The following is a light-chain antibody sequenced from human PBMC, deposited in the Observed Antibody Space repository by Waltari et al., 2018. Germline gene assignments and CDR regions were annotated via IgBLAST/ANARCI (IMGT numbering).Light chain of an antibody. J-gene: IGKJ2*01. Sequence: EIVMTQSPATLSVSPGERDTLSCRASQSVSSNLAWYQQKPCQAPRLLIYGASTRATGIPARFSGSGSGTEFTLTISSLQSEDFAVYYCQQYNNWRTFGQGTKLEIK. CDR1: QSVSSN. CDR2: GAS. CDR3: QQYNNWRT. V-gene: IGKV3-15*01.